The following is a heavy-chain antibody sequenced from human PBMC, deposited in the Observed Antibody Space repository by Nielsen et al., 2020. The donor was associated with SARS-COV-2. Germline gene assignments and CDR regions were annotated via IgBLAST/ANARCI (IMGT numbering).Heavy chain of an antibody. V-gene: IGHV4-59*01. D-gene: IGHD3-10*01. Sequence: SETLSLTCSVSGASISSYYWSWIRQPPGKGLEWIGYIYHSGITKINPSLKSRVTISVDTSKNQFSLKLSSVTAADTAVYYCARDYTFGELNDAFDIWGQGTMVTVSS. J-gene: IGHJ3*02. CDR1: GASISSYY. CDR2: IYHSGIT. CDR3: ARDYTFGELNDAFDI.